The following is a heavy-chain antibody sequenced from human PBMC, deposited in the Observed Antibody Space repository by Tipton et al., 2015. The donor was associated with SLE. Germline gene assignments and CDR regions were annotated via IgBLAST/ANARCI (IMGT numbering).Heavy chain of an antibody. CDR2: INHSGST. J-gene: IGHJ6*02. CDR3: AGGGVCSGGSCYYYYYYYGMDV. V-gene: IGHV4-34*01. D-gene: IGHD2-15*01. Sequence: LRLSCAVYGGSFSGYYWSWIRQPPGKGLEWIGEINHSGSTNYNPSLKSRVTTSVDTSKNQFSLKLSSVTAADTAVYYCAGGGVCSGGSCYYYYYYYGMDVWGQGTTVTVSS. CDR1: GGSFSGYY.